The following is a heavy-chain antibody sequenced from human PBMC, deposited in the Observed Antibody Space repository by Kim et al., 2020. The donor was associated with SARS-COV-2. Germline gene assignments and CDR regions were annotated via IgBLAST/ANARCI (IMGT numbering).Heavy chain of an antibody. CDR2: IYPDDSAT. CDR1: RDTFISYY. J-gene: IGHJ6*02. V-gene: IGHV5-51*01. Sequence: GESLKISCKGSRDTFISYYIAWVRQMPGKGLEWMGIIYPDDSATTYNPSSQGLVTISADQSISTAYLQLTSLKASDSAIYYCARPTSPYNFYGMDVWGQGTTVTVSS. D-gene: IGHD1-1*01. CDR3: ARPTSPYNFYGMDV.